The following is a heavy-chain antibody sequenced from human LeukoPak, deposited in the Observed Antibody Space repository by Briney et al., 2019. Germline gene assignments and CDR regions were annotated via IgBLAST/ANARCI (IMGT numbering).Heavy chain of an antibody. J-gene: IGHJ4*02. V-gene: IGHV4-39*01. Sequence: PSETLSLTCTVSGGSISSSSYYWSWIRQPPGKGLEWIATINYSGSTYCNPSLKSRVTISVDTSKNQFSLKLSSVTAADTAVYYCARHIAAGNIFFDYWGQGTLVTVSS. CDR2: INYSGST. CDR3: ARHIAAGNIFFDY. D-gene: IGHD6-13*01. CDR1: GGSISSSSYY.